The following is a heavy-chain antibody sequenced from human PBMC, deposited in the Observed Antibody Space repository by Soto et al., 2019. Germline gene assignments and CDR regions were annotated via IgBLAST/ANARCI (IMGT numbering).Heavy chain of an antibody. J-gene: IGHJ6*02. Sequence: ASVKVSCKASGYTFTSYYMHWVRQAPGQGLEWMGIINPSGGSTSYAQKFQGRVTMTRDTSTSTVYMELSSLRSEDTAVYYCARGRNTNYYYYGMYVWGQGTTVTVSS. CDR1: GYTFTSYY. CDR2: INPSGGST. CDR3: ARGRNTNYYYYGMYV. V-gene: IGHV1-46*01.